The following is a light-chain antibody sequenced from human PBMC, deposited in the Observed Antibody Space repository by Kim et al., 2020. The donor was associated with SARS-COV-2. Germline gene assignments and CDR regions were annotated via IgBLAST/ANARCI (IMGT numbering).Light chain of an antibody. J-gene: IGKJ4*01. CDR2: GAS. Sequence: VAPWERATLAGRASQSVSSDLAWYQQKPGQAPRLLIYGASTRATGIPARFSGSGSGTEFTLTISSLQSEDFAVYYCQQYNNWPLTFGGGTKVDIK. CDR1: QSVSSD. V-gene: IGKV3-15*01. CDR3: QQYNNWPLT.